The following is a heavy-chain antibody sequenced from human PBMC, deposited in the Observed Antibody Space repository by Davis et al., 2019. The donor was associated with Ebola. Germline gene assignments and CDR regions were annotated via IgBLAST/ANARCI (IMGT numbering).Heavy chain of an antibody. V-gene: IGHV1-46*01. D-gene: IGHD5-24*01. CDR2: INPSGGST. CDR3: ASEGRGGYNYYAFDI. Sequence: AASVKVSCKASGYTFTSYYMHWLRQAPGQGLEWMGIINPSGGSTSYAQKFQGRVTMTRDTSTSTVYMELSSLRSEDTAVYYCASEGRGGYNYYAFDIWGQGTMVTVSS. CDR1: GYTFTSYY. J-gene: IGHJ3*02.